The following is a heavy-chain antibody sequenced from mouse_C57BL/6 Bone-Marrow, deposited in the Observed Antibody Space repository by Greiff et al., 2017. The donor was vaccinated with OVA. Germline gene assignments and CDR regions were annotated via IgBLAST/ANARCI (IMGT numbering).Heavy chain of an antibody. CDR2: ISNGGGST. D-gene: IGHD2-5*01. Sequence: EVKVEESGGGLVQPGGSLKLSCAASGFTFSDSYMYWVRPTPEKRLAWVAYISNGGGSTYYPDTVKGRFPISRDNAKNTLYLQMSRLKSEDTAMYYCAREDYSNYVWYFDVWGTGTTVTVAS. V-gene: IGHV5-12*01. CDR3: AREDYSNYVWYFDV. CDR1: GFTFSDSY. J-gene: IGHJ1*03.